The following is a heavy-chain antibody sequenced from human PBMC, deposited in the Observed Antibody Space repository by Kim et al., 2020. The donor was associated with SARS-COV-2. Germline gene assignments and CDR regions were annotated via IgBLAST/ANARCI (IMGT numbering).Heavy chain of an antibody. CDR2: MDSDGTFT. CDR3: ARGGNYIWEKTDF. J-gene: IGHJ4*02. CDR1: GFSFSSHW. Sequence: GGSLRLSCEASGFSFSSHWMRWVRQAPGQGPVWVSHMDSDGTFTIYADSVKGRFTISRDNAKNRLYLQINNLTVDDTAIYYCARGGNYIWEKTDFWGQGTLVSVSS. D-gene: IGHD3-3*01. V-gene: IGHV3-74*01.